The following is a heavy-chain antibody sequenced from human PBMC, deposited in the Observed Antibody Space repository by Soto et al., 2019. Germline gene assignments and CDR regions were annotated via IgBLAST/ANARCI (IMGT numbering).Heavy chain of an antibody. Sequence: QVQLVESGGGVVQPGRSLRLSCAASGFTFSSYGMHWVRQAPGKGLEWVAVIWYDGSNKYYADSVKGRFTISRDNSKNTLYLQMNSLRAEDTAVYYCARDRDYSNYGIDYWGHGTLVTVSS. V-gene: IGHV3-33*01. D-gene: IGHD4-4*01. J-gene: IGHJ4*01. CDR1: GFTFSSYG. CDR3: ARDRDYSNYGIDY. CDR2: IWYDGSNK.